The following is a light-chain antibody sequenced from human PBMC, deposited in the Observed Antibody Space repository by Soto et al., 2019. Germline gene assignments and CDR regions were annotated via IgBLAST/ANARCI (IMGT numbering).Light chain of an antibody. Sequence: IQLTQSQSFLSASVGDRVTITCRASQGISSSLAWYQQKPGKAPKLLIYAASTLQSGVPSRFSGSGSGTDFTLTISSLQPEDFATYYCQLGVTFGQGTKLEIK. J-gene: IGKJ2*01. CDR2: AAS. CDR3: QLGVT. V-gene: IGKV1-9*01. CDR1: QGISSS.